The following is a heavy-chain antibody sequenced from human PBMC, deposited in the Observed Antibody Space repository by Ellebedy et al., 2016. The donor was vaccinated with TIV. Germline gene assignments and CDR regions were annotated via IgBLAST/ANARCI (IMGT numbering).Heavy chain of an antibody. V-gene: IGHV4-39*01. J-gene: IGHJ4*02. CDR2: IYYSGKT. Sequence: PGGSLRLSCTVSGGSISRRSYYWGWLRQPPGKGLEWIGSIYYSGKTYYNPSLESRVTISVDTTKNQFSLRLSSVTAADTSVYYCARHRDGGVVALAARNYYFDDWGQGTLVTVSS. CDR3: ARHRDGGVVALAARNYYFDD. CDR1: GGSISRRSYY. D-gene: IGHD2-15*01.